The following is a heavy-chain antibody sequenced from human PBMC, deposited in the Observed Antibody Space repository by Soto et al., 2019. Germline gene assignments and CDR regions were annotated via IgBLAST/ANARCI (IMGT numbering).Heavy chain of an antibody. CDR2: IYYSGST. CDR1: GGSISSGGYS. D-gene: IGHD3-9*01. V-gene: IGHV4-61*08. J-gene: IGHJ4*02. Sequence: SETLSLTCTVSGGSISSGGYSWTWIRQHPGKGLEWIGYIYYSGSTNYNPSLKSRVTISVDTSKNQLSLKLSSVTAADTAVYYCARRYGYYFDYWGQGTLVTVSS. CDR3: ARRYGYYFDY.